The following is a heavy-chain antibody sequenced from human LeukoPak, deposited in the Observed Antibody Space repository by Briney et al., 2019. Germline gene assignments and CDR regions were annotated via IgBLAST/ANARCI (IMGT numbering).Heavy chain of an antibody. J-gene: IGHJ4*02. CDR2: IKQDGSEK. CDR1: GFTFSSYW. V-gene: IGHV3-7*01. Sequence: GGSLRLSCAASGFTFSSYWMSWVRQAPGKGLEWVANIKQDGSEKYYVDSVKGRFTISRDNAKNSLYLQMNSLRAEDTAVYYCARDVTSGSGRYDLLGYFDYWGQGTLVTVSS. CDR3: ARDVTSGSGRYDLLGYFDY. D-gene: IGHD3-10*01.